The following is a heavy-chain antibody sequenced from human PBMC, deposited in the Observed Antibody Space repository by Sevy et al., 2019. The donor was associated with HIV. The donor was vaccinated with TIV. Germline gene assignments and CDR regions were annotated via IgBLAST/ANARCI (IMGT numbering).Heavy chain of an antibody. D-gene: IGHD3-22*01. CDR3: ARHIDYRDRSVYYHTFDY. Sequence: GESLKISCKGSEYDFATYWIAWVRQMPGKGLEWMGIINPGDSHTRYSPSFQGQVTISVEKSINTAYVQWSSLKASDTAMYYCARHIDYRDRSVYYHTFDYWGQGTLVTVSS. CDR2: INPGDSHT. V-gene: IGHV5-51*01. CDR1: EYDFATYW. J-gene: IGHJ4*02.